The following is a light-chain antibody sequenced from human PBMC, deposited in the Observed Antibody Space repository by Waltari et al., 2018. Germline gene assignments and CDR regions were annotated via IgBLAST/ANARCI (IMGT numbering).Light chain of an antibody. CDR2: GNN. CDR1: SSTIGAGYA. Sequence: QSVLTQPPSVSGAPGQRVTISCSGSSSTIGAGYAVHWYQQLPGTAPKLFIFGNNNRPSGVPDRFSGSKSGTSASLVISGLQAEDEADYYCQSYDSSLSAFVFGTGTKVTVL. V-gene: IGLV1-40*01. CDR3: QSYDSSLSAFV. J-gene: IGLJ1*01.